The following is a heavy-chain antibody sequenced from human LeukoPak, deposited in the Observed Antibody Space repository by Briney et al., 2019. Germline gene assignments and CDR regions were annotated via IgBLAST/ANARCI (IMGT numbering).Heavy chain of an antibody. V-gene: IGHV3-7*03. D-gene: IGHD5-18*01. CDR3: ARGYSYGLYFDY. CDR2: IKQDGSEK. Sequence: GGSLRLSCAASGFTFSSYWMSWVRQAPGKGLEWVANIKQDGSEKYYVDSVKGRFTISRDNSKNTLYLQMNSLRAEDTAVYYCARGYSYGLYFDYWGQGTLVTVSS. CDR1: GFTFSSYW. J-gene: IGHJ4*02.